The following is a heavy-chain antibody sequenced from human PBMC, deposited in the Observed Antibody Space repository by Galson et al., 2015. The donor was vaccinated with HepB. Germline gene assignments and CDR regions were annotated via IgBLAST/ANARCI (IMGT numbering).Heavy chain of an antibody. J-gene: IGHJ5*01. CDR1: EFTFSSYS. CDR3: ARNRLYSGTYSDS. Sequence: SLRLSCAASEFTFSSYSMNWVRQAPGKGLEWVSYISSSSSTIYYADSVKGRFTISRDNAKNSLYLQMNSLRAEDTAVYYCARNRLYSGTYSDSWGQGTLVTASS. D-gene: IGHD1-26*01. CDR2: ISSSSSTI. V-gene: IGHV3-48*01.